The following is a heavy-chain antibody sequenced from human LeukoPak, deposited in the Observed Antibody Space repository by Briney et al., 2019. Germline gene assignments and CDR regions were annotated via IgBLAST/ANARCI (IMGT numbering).Heavy chain of an antibody. CDR2: IKQDGSEK. Sequence: GGSLRLSCVASGFFFSSYWMSWVRQAPGKGLEWVANIKQDGSEKYYVDSVKGRFTISRDNAKNSLYLQMNSLRAEDTAVYYCTRHVRFEGVDYWGQGTLVTVSS. V-gene: IGHV3-7*01. CDR1: GFFFSSYW. J-gene: IGHJ4*02. D-gene: IGHD3-3*01. CDR3: TRHVRFEGVDY.